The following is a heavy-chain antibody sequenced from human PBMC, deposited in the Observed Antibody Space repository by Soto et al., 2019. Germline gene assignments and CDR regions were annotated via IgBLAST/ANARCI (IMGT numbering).Heavy chain of an antibody. D-gene: IGHD2-2*01. CDR1: GDSIISIYH. CDR2: IYHTGTT. Sequence: SETLSLTCAVSGDSIISIYHWAWIRQSPGRGLEWIASIYHTGTTYYTPSLESRVTISVDTSKNQFSLRLSSVTAADTAVYYCARVGGYCSSTSCLWFDPWGQGTLVTVSS. V-gene: IGHV4-38-2*01. J-gene: IGHJ5*02. CDR3: ARVGGYCSSTSCLWFDP.